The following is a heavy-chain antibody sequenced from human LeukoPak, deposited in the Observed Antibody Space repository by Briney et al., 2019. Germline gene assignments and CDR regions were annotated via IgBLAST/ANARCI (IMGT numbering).Heavy chain of an antibody. D-gene: IGHD6-6*01. CDR3: ARGGRVRVREYSSRPQLGPDDAFDI. V-gene: IGHV1-69*13. Sequence: GASVKVSCKASGGTFSSYAISWVRQAPGQGLEWMGGIIPIFGTANYAQKFQGRVTITADESTSTAYMELSSLRSEDTAVYYCARGGRVRVREYSSRPQLGPDDAFDIWGQGTMVTVSS. J-gene: IGHJ3*02. CDR2: IIPIFGTA. CDR1: GGTFSSYA.